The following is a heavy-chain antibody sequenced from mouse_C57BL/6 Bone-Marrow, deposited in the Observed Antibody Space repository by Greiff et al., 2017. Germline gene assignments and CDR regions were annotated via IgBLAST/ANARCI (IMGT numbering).Heavy chain of an antibody. D-gene: IGHD2-1*01. CDR2: IYPGSGST. CDR1: GYTFTSYW. J-gene: IGHJ1*03. Sequence: QVQLQQPGAELVKPGALVKMSCKASGYTFTSYWITWVKQRPGQGLEWIGDIYPGSGSTNYNEKFKSKATLTVDTSSSTAYMQLSSLTSEDSAVYYCARGGGNYFWYFDVWGTGTTVTVSS. CDR3: ARGGGNYFWYFDV. V-gene: IGHV1-55*01.